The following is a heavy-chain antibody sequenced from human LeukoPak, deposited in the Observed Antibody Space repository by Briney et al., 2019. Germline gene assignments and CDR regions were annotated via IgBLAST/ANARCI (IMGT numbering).Heavy chain of an antibody. V-gene: IGHV3-11*06. CDR1: GFTFSDYY. J-gene: IGHJ3*02. CDR3: AREASIGDAFDI. CDR2: ISGSSSYI. Sequence: GGSLRLSCAASGFTFSDYYMSWIRQAPGKGLEWVSSISGSSSYIYYADSVKGRFTISRDNAKNSLYLQMNNLRAEDTAVYYCAREASIGDAFDIWGQGTMVTVSS. D-gene: IGHD2-21*01.